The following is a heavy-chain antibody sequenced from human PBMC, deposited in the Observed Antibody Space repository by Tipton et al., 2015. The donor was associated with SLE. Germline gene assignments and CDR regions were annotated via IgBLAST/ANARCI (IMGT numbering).Heavy chain of an antibody. CDR1: GDYITSDIYY. D-gene: IGHD3-16*01. J-gene: IGHJ6*03. CDR3: ARGGTLWYYYSYTDV. CDR2: VYDSGTT. V-gene: IGHV4-39*07. Sequence: TLSLTCFVSGDYITSDIYYWGWIRQPPGRGLEWIGSVYDSGTTYYNPSLKSRVTISVDTSKNQFSLKLSSVTAADTAVYYCARGGTLWYYYSYTDVWGKGTTVTVSS.